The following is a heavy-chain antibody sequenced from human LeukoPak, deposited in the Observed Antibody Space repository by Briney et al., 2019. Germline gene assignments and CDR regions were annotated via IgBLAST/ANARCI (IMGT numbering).Heavy chain of an antibody. D-gene: IGHD3-3*01. CDR3: AKNSLAYYDFWGGLDY. CDR1: GFTFSNFA. Sequence: GGSLRLSCATSGFTFSNFAMTWVRQAPGKGLEWVSSISGSGDGTYYPDSVKGRFTISRDNSKNALILQMNSLRAEDTALYYCAKNSLAYYDFWGGLDYWGQGALVTVSS. V-gene: IGHV3-23*01. CDR2: ISGSGDGT. J-gene: IGHJ4*02.